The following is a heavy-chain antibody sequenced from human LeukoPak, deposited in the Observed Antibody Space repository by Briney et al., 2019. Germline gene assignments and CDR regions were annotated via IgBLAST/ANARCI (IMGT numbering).Heavy chain of an antibody. CDR2: ISASSGST. D-gene: IGHD2-2*02. CDR3: AKSLGYCSSASCYNFVYFDY. J-gene: IGHJ4*02. CDR1: GFTYSNYV. V-gene: IGHV3-23*01. Sequence: PGGSLRLSCAVSGFTYSNYVMSWVRQAPGKGLEWVSIISASSGSTYYADSVKGRFTISRDNSKNTLYLQMNSLRAEDTAVYYCAKSLGYCSSASCYNFVYFDYWGQGTLVTVSS.